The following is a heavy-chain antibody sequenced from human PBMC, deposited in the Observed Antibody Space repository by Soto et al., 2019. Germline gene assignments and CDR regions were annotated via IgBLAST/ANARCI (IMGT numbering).Heavy chain of an antibody. CDR1: GYSISSGYY. J-gene: IGHJ5*02. D-gene: IGHD1-1*01. Sequence: SETLSLTCAVSGYSISSGYYWGWIRQPPGKGLEWIGSIYHSGSTYYNPSLKSRVTISVDTSKNQFSLKLSSVTAADTAVHYCARVLPGGTDPWGQGTLVTVSS. CDR2: IYHSGST. V-gene: IGHV4-38-2*01. CDR3: ARVLPGGTDP.